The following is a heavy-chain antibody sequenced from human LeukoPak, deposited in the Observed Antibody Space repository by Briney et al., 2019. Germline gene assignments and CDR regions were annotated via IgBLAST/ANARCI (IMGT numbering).Heavy chain of an antibody. CDR1: GGSFSGYY. D-gene: IGHD6-13*01. Sequence: PSETLSLTCAVYGGSFSGYYWSWIRQPPGKGLEWIGEINHSGSTNYNPSLKSRVTISVDTSKNQFSLKLSSVTAADTAVYYCARGDFVVAAAGFSDYWGQGTLVTVSS. CDR3: ARGDFVVAAAGFSDY. CDR2: INHSGST. V-gene: IGHV4-34*01. J-gene: IGHJ4*02.